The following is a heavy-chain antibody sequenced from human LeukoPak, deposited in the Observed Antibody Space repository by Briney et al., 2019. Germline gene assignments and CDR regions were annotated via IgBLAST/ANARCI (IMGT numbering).Heavy chain of an antibody. CDR1: GGTFSSYA. Sequence: ASVKVSCTASGGTFSSYAISWVRQAPGQGLEWMGIINPSGGGTTYAQKFQGRVTMTSDASTSTVYMELSSLRSEDTAVYYCARETDIAAAANYFGYWGQGTLVTVSS. D-gene: IGHD6-13*01. CDR3: ARETDIAAAANYFGY. V-gene: IGHV1-46*01. J-gene: IGHJ4*02. CDR2: INPSGGGT.